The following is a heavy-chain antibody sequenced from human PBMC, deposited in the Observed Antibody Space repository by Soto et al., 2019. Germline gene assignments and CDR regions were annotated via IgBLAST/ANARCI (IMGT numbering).Heavy chain of an antibody. CDR3: ARELAAGTHFDY. Sequence: ASVKFSCKASGYTFTSYYMHWVRQAPGQGLEWMGIINPSGGSTSYAQKFQGRVTMTRDTSTSTVYMELSSLRSEDTAVYYCARELAAGTHFDYWGQGTLVTVSS. D-gene: IGHD6-13*01. V-gene: IGHV1-46*01. J-gene: IGHJ4*02. CDR2: INPSGGST. CDR1: GYTFTSYY.